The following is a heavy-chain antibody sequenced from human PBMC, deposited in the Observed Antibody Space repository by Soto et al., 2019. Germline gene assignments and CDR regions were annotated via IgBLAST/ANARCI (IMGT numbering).Heavy chain of an antibody. Sequence: SETQSLTCSVFGGSGSDFYWSWIRQPPGKGLEWIGYIYYSGSTNYNPSLKSRVTISVDTSKNQFSLKLSSVTAADTAVYYCARDTYYYDSSGYYYDWFDPWGQGTLVTVSS. CDR1: GGSGSDFY. J-gene: IGHJ5*02. CDR3: ARDTYYYDSSGYYYDWFDP. D-gene: IGHD3-22*01. V-gene: IGHV4-59*02. CDR2: IYYSGST.